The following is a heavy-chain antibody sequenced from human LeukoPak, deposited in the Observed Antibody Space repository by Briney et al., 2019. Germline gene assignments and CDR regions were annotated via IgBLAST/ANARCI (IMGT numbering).Heavy chain of an antibody. CDR3: AKGTSSLNYDAFDI. V-gene: IGHV3-23*01. CDR1: GFNFSSFG. Sequence: GGSLRLSCAASGFNFSSFGVNWARQGPGKGLEWVSGISFIISTWSADSVKGRFTISRDNSKNTVYLQMNSLRDDDTAVYYCAKGTSSLNYDAFDIWGQGTLVTVSS. J-gene: IGHJ3*02. CDR2: ISFIIST. D-gene: IGHD6-19*01.